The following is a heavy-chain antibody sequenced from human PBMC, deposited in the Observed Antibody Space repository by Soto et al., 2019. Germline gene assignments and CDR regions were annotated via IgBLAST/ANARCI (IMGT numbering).Heavy chain of an antibody. J-gene: IGHJ4*02. Sequence: LRLSCAASGFTFSSYWMSWVRQAPGKGLEWVANIKQDGSEKYYVDSVKGRFTISRDNAKNSLYLQMNSLRAEVTAVYYCARKQWLVPGYFDYWGQGALVTVSS. V-gene: IGHV3-7*01. D-gene: IGHD6-19*01. CDR3: ARKQWLVPGYFDY. CDR2: IKQDGSEK. CDR1: GFTFSSYW.